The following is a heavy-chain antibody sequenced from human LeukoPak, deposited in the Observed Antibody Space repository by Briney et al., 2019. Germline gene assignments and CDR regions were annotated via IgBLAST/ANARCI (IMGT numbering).Heavy chain of an antibody. D-gene: IGHD3-22*01. J-gene: IGHJ5*02. CDR1: GYTFPSYG. V-gene: IGHV1-18*01. CDR2: HSAYNGNT. CDR3: ARGLAYYYDSSGYYGRWFDP. Sequence: ASVKVSCKASGYTFPSYGISWARQATGQGREWRGWHSAYNGNTNYAQKLQGRVTMTTDTSTSTAYMELRSLRSDDTAVYYCARGLAYYYDSSGYYGRWFDPWGQGTLVTVSS.